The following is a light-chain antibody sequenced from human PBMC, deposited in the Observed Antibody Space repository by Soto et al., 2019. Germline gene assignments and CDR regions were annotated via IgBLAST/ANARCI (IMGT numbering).Light chain of an antibody. V-gene: IGKV3D-15*01. Sequence: EIVMTQSPATLSVSPGERATLSCRASQTVSSNLAWYQQKPDQAPRLLIYGASTRATGIPARFSGSGSGTEFTLTIGSLQSEDFAIYYCQQYNKWPLTFGGGTKVEIK. CDR3: QQYNKWPLT. J-gene: IGKJ4*01. CDR2: GAS. CDR1: QTVSSN.